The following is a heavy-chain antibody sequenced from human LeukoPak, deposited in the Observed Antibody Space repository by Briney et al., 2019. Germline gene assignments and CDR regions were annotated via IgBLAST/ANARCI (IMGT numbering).Heavy chain of an antibody. CDR2: MYNSGSA. Sequence: SETLSLTCTVSGGSISSYYWSRIRQPPGKGLEWIGYMYNSGSANYNPSLKSRVTISVDTSKNQFSLKLSSVTAADTAVYYCAREGSSGPLDYWGQGTLVTVSS. D-gene: IGHD6-19*01. J-gene: IGHJ4*02. V-gene: IGHV4-59*01. CDR1: GGSISSYY. CDR3: AREGSSGPLDY.